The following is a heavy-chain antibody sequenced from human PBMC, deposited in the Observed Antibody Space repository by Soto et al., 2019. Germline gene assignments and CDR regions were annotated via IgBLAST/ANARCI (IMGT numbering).Heavy chain of an antibody. V-gene: IGHV5-51*01. D-gene: IGHD5-18*01. CDR2: IYPGDSDT. Sequence: GESLKISCKGSGYSFTTYWIGWVRQMPGKGLEWMGIIYPGDSDTRYSPSFQGQVTISADKSISTAYLQWSSLKASDTAIYYCARRGNVYGPRSYFDEWGQGTPVTVSS. J-gene: IGHJ4*02. CDR3: ARRGNVYGPRSYFDE. CDR1: GYSFTTYW.